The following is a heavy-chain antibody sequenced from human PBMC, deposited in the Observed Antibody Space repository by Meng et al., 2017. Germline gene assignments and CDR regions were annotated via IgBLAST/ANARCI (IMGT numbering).Heavy chain of an antibody. CDR2: INPNSGGT. V-gene: IGHV1-2*06. Sequence: VRVGESGVAGTRPGPKENVSCKASGYTFTGQYMHWVRQSPGQGLEWMGRINPNSGGTNYAQKFQGRVTMTRDTSISTACMELSRLRSDDTAVYYCARDPSYSSSWYGSNVDYFDYWGQGTLVTVSS. CDR1: GYTFTGQY. CDR3: ARDPSYSSSWYGSNVDYFDY. D-gene: IGHD6-13*01. J-gene: IGHJ4*02.